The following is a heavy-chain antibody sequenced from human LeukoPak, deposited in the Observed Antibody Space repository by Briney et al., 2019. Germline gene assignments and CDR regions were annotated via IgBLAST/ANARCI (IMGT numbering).Heavy chain of an antibody. J-gene: IGHJ6*03. CDR3: ARDIGYDFWSGYYNYYYYMDV. V-gene: IGHV3-35*01. CDR2: VSWNGSRT. CDR1: GFTFSNSD. Sequence: GGSLRLSCAASGFTFSNSDMNWVHQAPGKRLEWVSGVSWNGSRTHYADSVKGRFIISRDNSRNTLYLQMNSLRAEDTALYYCARDIGYDFWSGYYNYYYYMDVWGKGTTVTVSS. D-gene: IGHD3-3*01.